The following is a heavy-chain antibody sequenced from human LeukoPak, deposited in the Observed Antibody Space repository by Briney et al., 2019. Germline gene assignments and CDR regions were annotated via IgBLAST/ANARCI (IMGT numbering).Heavy chain of an antibody. CDR1: GFTFSSYG. J-gene: IGHJ4*02. V-gene: IGHV3-33*01. Sequence: GRSLRLSCAASGFTFSSYGMHWVRQAPGKGLEWVAVIWYDGSNKYYADSVKGRFTISRDYSKNTLYLQMNSLRAEDTAVYYCARDGSPYYYDSSGSDYWGQGTLVTVSS. CDR3: ARDGSPYYYDSSGSDY. D-gene: IGHD3-22*01. CDR2: IWYDGSNK.